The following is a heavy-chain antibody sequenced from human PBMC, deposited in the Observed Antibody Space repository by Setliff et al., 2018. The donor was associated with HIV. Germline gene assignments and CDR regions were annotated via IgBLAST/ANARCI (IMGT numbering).Heavy chain of an antibody. Sequence: PGESLKISCKASGYSFTSYLIAWVRQTPGKGLEWMGNIHPRDSDTRYSPSFQGQVTLSVDKSISTAYLQWSSLKASDTAMYYCVRHVSSSAVFDPWGQGTLVTVSS. V-gene: IGHV5-51*01. D-gene: IGHD3-10*01. CDR1: GYSFTSYL. J-gene: IGHJ5*02. CDR3: VRHVSSSAVFDP. CDR2: IHPRDSDT.